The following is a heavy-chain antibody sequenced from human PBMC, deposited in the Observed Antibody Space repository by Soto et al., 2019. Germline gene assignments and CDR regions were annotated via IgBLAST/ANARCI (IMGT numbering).Heavy chain of an antibody. CDR1: GYSFTSYW. V-gene: IGHV5-51*01. J-gene: IGHJ4*02. CDR2: IYPGDSDT. D-gene: IGHD6-13*01. Sequence: GESLKISCKGSGYSFTSYWIGWVRQMPGKGLEWMGIIYPGDSDTRYSPSIQGQVTISADKSISTAYLQWSSLKASDIALFFCARHVYSSSWSRPVAYWGQGTLVTVSS. CDR3: ARHVYSSSWSRPVAY.